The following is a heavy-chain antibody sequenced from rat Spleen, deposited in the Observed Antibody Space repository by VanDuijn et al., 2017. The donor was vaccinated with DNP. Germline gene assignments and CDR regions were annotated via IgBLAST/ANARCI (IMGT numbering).Heavy chain of an antibody. CDR3: VRWNSGHFDN. CDR2: IGSPAYAP. D-gene: IGHD4-3*01. V-gene: IGHV5-22*01. J-gene: IGHJ2*01. CDR1: GFTFSAYY. Sequence: EVQLMESGGGLVQPGRSLKLSCAASGFTFSAYYMAWVRQAPAKGLEWVAYIGSPAYAPYYADSVKGRFTISRDNAKSTLYLQMNSLRSEDMATYYCVRWNSGHFDNWGQGVMVTVSS.